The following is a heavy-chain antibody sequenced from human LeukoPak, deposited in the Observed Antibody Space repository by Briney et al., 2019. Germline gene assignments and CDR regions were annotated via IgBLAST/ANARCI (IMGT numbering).Heavy chain of an antibody. V-gene: IGHV4-39*07. CDR3: ARVGGGSRSGAFDI. CDR1: GGSISSSSYY. Sequence: SETLSLTCTVSGGSISSSSYYWGWIRQPPGKGLEWIGSIYYSGSTYYNPSLKSRVTISVDTSKNQFSLKLSSVTAADTAVYYCARVGGGSRSGAFDIRGQGTMVTVSS. D-gene: IGHD2-15*01. J-gene: IGHJ3*02. CDR2: IYYSGST.